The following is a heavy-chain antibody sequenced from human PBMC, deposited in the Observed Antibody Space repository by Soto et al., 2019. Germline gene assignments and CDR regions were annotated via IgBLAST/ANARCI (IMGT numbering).Heavy chain of an antibody. CDR1: GYTFTSYD. CDR2: MNPNSGNT. CDR3: ARGPSRYSRRGVGRCIDI. V-gene: IGHV1-8*01. D-gene: IGHD6-13*01. Sequence: QVQLVQSGAEVKKPVASVKVSCKASGYTFTSYDINWVRQATGQGLEWLGWMNPNSGNTGYAQKFQGRVTMTRNTSISTAYMELSSLRSEDTAVYYCARGPSRYSRRGVGRCIDIWGQGTMVTVSS. J-gene: IGHJ3*02.